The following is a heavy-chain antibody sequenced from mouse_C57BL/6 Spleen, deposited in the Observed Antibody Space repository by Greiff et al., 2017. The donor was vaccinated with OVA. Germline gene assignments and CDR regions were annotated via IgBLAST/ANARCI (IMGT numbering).Heavy chain of an antibody. V-gene: IGHV5-17*01. J-gene: IGHJ4*01. CDR3: ARTGKAYYSSYYAMDY. D-gene: IGHD2-5*01. CDR1: GFTFSDYG. Sequence: EVKLMESGGGLVKPGGSLKLSCAASGFTFSDYGMHWVRQAPEKGLEWVAYISSGSSTIYYADTVKGRFTISRDNAKNTLFLQMTSLRSEDTAMYYCARTGKAYYSSYYAMDYWGQGTSVTVSS. CDR2: ISSGSSTI.